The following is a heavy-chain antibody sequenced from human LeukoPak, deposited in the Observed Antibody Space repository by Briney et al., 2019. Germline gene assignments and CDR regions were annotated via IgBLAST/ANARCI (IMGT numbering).Heavy chain of an antibody. CDR1: GGTLSSYA. CDR2: IIPIFGTA. V-gene: IGHV1-69*05. CDR3: ARVASLTSRGPAAILDYFDY. J-gene: IGHJ4*02. Sequence: SVKVSCKASGGTLSSYAISWVRQAPGQGLEWMGGIIPIFGTANYAQKFQGRVTITTDESTSTAYMELSSLRSEDTAVYYCARVASLTSRGPAAILDYFDYWGQGTLVTVSS. D-gene: IGHD2-2*01.